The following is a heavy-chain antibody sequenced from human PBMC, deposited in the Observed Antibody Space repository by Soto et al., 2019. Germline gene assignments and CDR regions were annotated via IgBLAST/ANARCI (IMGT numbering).Heavy chain of an antibody. J-gene: IGHJ4*02. Sequence: SETRFDRWSGYAGSLRRAEYYGRWIRHVPGKGLEWIGYIYSSGSTYYIPSLRGRVTISIDTSENQFSLNLNSVTAADTAMYYWARSDSSGYYFDYWGQGTLVTV. CDR3: ARSDSSGYYFDY. V-gene: IGHV4-31*02. D-gene: IGHD3-22*01. CDR1: AGSLRRAEYY. CDR2: IYSSGST.